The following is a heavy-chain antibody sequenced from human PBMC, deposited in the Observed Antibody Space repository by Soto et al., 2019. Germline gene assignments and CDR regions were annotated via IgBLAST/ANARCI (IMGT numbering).Heavy chain of an antibody. Sequence: ASVKVSCKASGNTFTGYYVHWVRQAPGHGLEWLGWTHLNSGGTNYAQSFQGRVTMTRDMSVSTVYMEMTGLSSDDTAVYYCAXPRELSYSYFYFFTLDVWGQGTTVTVSS. J-gene: IGHJ6*02. CDR1: GNTFTGYY. V-gene: IGHV1-2*02. CDR3: AXPRELSYSYFYFFTLDV. D-gene: IGHD2-21*01. CDR2: THLNSGGT.